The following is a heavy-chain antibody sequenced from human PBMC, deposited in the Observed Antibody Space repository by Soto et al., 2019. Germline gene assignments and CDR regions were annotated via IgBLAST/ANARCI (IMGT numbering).Heavy chain of an antibody. CDR3: ARDRKGQWLVHYYYYGMDV. D-gene: IGHD6-19*01. J-gene: IGHJ6*02. CDR1: GFTFSSYG. CDR2: IWYDGSNK. V-gene: IGHV3-33*01. Sequence: GGFLRLSCAASGFTFSSYGMHWVRQAPGKGLEWVAVIWYDGSNKYYADSVKGRFTISRDNSKNTLYLQMNSLRAEDTAVYYCARDRKGQWLVHYYYYGMDVWGQGTTVNVSS.